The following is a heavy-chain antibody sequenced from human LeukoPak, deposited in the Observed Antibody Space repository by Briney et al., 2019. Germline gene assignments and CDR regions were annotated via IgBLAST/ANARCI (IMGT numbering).Heavy chain of an antibody. CDR3: AKDPYRVVFATGNYLDP. CDR2: ISYDGSNK. CDR1: GFTFSSYG. D-gene: IGHD2-15*01. Sequence: GGSLRLSCAASGFTFSSYGMHWVRKAQGKGLEWLAVISYDGSNKYYADSVKGRFTISRDNSKNTLYLQMNSLRAEDTAVYYCAKDPYRVVFATGNYLDPWGQGTLVTVSS. J-gene: IGHJ5*02. V-gene: IGHV3-30*18.